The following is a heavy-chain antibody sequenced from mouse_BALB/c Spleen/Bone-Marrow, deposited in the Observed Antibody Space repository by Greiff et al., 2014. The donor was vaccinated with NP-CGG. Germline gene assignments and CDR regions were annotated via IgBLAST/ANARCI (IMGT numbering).Heavy chain of an antibody. D-gene: IGHD2-14*01. J-gene: IGHJ2*01. V-gene: IGHV1S130*01. CDR2: IHPNSGNT. CDR1: GYTFTNSW. CDR3: ARHHRYAYYFDY. Sequence: QVQLQQSGSVLVRPGASVKLSCKASGYTFTNSWIHWAKQRPGQGLEWTGEIHPNSGNTNFNEKFKVKATLTVDTSSSTAYVDLGSLTAEDSAVYYCARHHRYAYYFDYWGQGTTLTVSS.